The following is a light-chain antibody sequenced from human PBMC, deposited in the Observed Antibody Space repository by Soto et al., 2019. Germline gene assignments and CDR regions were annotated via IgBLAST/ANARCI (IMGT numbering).Light chain of an antibody. CDR2: AAS. Sequence: AIRMTQPPSSLSASTGDRVTITRRASQGISSYLAWYQQKPGKAPQLLIYAASSLQSGVPSRFSGGGSGTAFTLTISSLQTEDFATYYCQQSYSTPRTFGQGTKVDIK. CDR1: QGISSY. J-gene: IGKJ1*01. CDR3: QQSYSTPRT. V-gene: IGKV1-8*01.